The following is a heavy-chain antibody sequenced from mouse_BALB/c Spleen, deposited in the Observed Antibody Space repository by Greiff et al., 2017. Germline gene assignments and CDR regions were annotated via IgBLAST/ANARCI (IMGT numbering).Heavy chain of an antibody. J-gene: IGHJ2*01. CDR2: ISSGGGST. Sequence: EVQGVESGGGLVKPGGSLKLSCAASGFAFSSYDMSWVRQTPEKRLEWVAYISSGGGSTYYPDTVKGRFTISRDNAKNTLYLQMSSLKSEDTAMYYCASPLLRLPFDYWGQGTTLTVSS. CDR3: ASPLLRLPFDY. CDR1: GFAFSSYD. V-gene: IGHV5-12-1*01. D-gene: IGHD1-2*01.